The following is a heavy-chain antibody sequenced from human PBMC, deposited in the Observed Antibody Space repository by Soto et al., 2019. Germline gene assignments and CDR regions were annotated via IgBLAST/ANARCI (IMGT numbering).Heavy chain of an antibody. D-gene: IGHD6-13*01. CDR2: INAYNGNK. CDR3: AREADIAAAGAFDY. Sequence: ASVKVSCKASGYTFTSYVISWVRQAPGQGLEWMGWINAYNGNKNSAQKLQGRVTMTADTFTSTAYMEVRSLRSDDTAVYYCAREADIAAAGAFDYWGQGTLVTVS. V-gene: IGHV1-18*04. J-gene: IGHJ4*02. CDR1: GYTFTSYV.